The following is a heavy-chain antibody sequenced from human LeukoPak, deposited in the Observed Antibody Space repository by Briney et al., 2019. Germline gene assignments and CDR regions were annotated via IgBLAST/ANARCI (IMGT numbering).Heavy chain of an antibody. CDR3: AKPIAVAGKAPDY. J-gene: IGHJ4*02. V-gene: IGHV3-23*01. D-gene: IGHD6-19*01. CDR1: GFTFSSYA. CDR2: ISGSGGST. Sequence: GGSLRLPCAASGFTFSSYAMSWVRQAPGKGLEWVSAISGSGGSTYYADSVKGRFTISRDNSKNTLYLQMNSLRAEDTAVYYCAKPIAVAGKAPDYWGQGTLVTVSS.